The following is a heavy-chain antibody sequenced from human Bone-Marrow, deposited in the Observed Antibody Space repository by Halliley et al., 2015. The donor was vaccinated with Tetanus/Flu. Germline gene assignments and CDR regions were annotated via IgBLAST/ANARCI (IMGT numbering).Heavy chain of an antibody. CDR2: ISHSGSA. Sequence: LRLSCAVVDESLSGYYWSWLRQPPGKGLEWIGEISHSGSARYNSALRSRVTMSVDTSKKQIPLKLRSATAADTAVYYCARGGWRRQRNWFDPWGQGTLVTVSS. D-gene: IGHD6-19*01. J-gene: IGHJ5*02. CDR1: DESLSGYY. V-gene: IGHV4-34*01. CDR3: ARGGWRRQRNWFDP.